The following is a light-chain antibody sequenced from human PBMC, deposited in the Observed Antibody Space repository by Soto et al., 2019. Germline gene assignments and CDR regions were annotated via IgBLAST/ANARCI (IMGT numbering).Light chain of an antibody. Sequence: QSVLTQPPSVSGAPGQRVTISCTGSSSNIGAGYDVHWYRQLPGTAPRLFIYNTATRPPWVPNRLSGSKSGTSASLAITGLQAEDEAHYYCQYYDSGLSASVFGGGTKLTVL. V-gene: IGLV1-40*01. CDR2: NTA. J-gene: IGLJ2*01. CDR1: SSNIGAGYD. CDR3: QYYDSGLSASV.